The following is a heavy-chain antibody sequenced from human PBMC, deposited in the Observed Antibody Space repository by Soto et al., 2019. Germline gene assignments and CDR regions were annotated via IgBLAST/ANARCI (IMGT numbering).Heavy chain of an antibody. D-gene: IGHD2-15*01. V-gene: IGHV3-21*01. CDR1: GFTFSSYS. CDR3: AREYCSGGSCYSSY. Sequence: GGSLRLSCAASGFTFSSYSMNWVRQAPGKGLEWVSSISSNSSYIYYADSVKGRFTISRDNAKNSLYLQMNSLRAEDTAVYYCAREYCSGGSCYSSYWGQGTLVTVSS. CDR2: ISSNSSYI. J-gene: IGHJ4*02.